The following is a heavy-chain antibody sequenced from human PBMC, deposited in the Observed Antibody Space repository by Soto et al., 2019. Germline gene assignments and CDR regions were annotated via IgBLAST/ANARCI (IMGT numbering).Heavy chain of an antibody. CDR2: ISAYNGNT. V-gene: IGHV1-18*01. Sequence: QVQLVQSGAEVKKPGASVKVSCKASGYTFTSYGISWVRQAPGQGLEWMGWISAYNGNTNYAQKLKGRVTMTTDTSTSTAYMELRSLRSDDTAVYYCARDLQRRYFDLWVYYYYMDVWGKGTTVTVSS. D-gene: IGHD3-9*01. CDR1: GYTFTSYG. J-gene: IGHJ6*03. CDR3: ARDLQRRYFDLWVYYYYMDV.